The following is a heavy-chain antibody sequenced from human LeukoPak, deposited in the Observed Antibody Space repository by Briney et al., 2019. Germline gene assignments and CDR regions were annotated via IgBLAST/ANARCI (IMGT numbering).Heavy chain of an antibody. V-gene: IGHV1-18*01. J-gene: IGHJ3*02. D-gene: IGHD3-10*01. CDR1: GYTFTSYG. CDR3: VRGITMVRGVILLIGDAFDI. Sequence: GASVKVSCKASGYTFTSYGISWVRQAPGQGLEWMGWISAHNGNTNYAQKLQGRVTMTTDTSTSTAYMELRSLRSDDTAVYYCVRGITMVRGVILLIGDAFDIWGQGTMVTVSS. CDR2: ISAHNGNT.